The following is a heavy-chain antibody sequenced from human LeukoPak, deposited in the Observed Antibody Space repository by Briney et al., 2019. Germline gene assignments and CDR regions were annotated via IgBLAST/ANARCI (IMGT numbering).Heavy chain of an antibody. D-gene: IGHD1-26*01. CDR1: GFTFNRYW. CDR2: IKQDGSEK. J-gene: IGHJ6*03. Sequence: GGSLRLSCAASGFTFNRYWMSWVRQAPGKGLEWVAHIKQDGSEKYYVDPVKGRFTISRDNAKNSLYLQMNSLRAEDTAVYYCAKDSKIVGATFRSYHYMDVWGKGTAVTVSS. CDR3: AKDSKIVGATFRSYHYMDV. V-gene: IGHV3-7*03.